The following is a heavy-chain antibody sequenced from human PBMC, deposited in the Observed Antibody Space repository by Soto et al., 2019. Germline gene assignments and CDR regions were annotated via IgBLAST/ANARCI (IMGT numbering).Heavy chain of an antibody. CDR3: ARGEYCSSTSCYGRYYYYGMDV. D-gene: IGHD2-2*01. CDR2: ISAYNGNT. Sequence: ASVKVSCKASGYTFTSYGISWVRQAPGQGLEWVGWISAYNGNTNYAQKLQGRVTMTTDTSTSTAYMELRSLRSDDTAVYYCARGEYCSSTSCYGRYYYYGMDVWGQGTTVTVSS. CDR1: GYTFTSYG. V-gene: IGHV1-18*01. J-gene: IGHJ6*02.